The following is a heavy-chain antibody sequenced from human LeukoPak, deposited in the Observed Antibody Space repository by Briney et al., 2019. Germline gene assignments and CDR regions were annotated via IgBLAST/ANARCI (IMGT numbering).Heavy chain of an antibody. V-gene: IGHV1-69*06. CDR1: GGTFSSYA. D-gene: IGHD3-16*02. J-gene: IGHJ5*02. Sequence: ASVKVSCKASGGTFSSYAISWVRQAPGRGVEWMGGVFTIFGTANYAQKFQGRVTITADKSTSTAYMELSSLRSEDTAVYYCAREVADYDYVWGSYRHNWFDPWGQGTLVTVSS. CDR2: VFTIFGTA. CDR3: AREVADYDYVWGSYRHNWFDP.